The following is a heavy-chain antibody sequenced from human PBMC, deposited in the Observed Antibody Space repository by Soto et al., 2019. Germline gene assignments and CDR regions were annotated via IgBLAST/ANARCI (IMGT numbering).Heavy chain of an antibody. J-gene: IGHJ6*02. CDR2: IWYDGSNK. D-gene: IGHD3-3*01. CDR3: ARGSFWSGYSYYYYYGMDV. Sequence: LRLSFAASGXTFSSYGMHWVRQAPGKGLEWVAVIWYDGSNKYYADSVKGRFTISRDNSKNTLYLQMNSLRAEDTAVYYCARGSFWSGYSYYYYYGMDVWGQGTTVTVSS. CDR1: GXTFSSYG. V-gene: IGHV3-33*01.